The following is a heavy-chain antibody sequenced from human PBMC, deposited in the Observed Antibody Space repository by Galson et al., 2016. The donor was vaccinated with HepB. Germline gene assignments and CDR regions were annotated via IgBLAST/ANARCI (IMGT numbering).Heavy chain of an antibody. J-gene: IGHJ4*02. D-gene: IGHD4-17*01. CDR3: ARDRPNYGDYGDY. CDR2: INPSDGST. CDR1: GYIFTSYS. V-gene: IGHV1-46*01. Sequence: SVKVSCKASGYIFTSYSMHWVRQAPGQGLEWMGIINPSDGSTTYAQKFQGRVTMTRDTSTSTVYMEVSSLRSEDTAVYYCARDRPNYGDYGDYWGQGTLVTVSS.